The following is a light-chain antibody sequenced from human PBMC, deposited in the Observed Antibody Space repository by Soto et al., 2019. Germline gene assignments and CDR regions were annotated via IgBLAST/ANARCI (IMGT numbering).Light chain of an antibody. V-gene: IGKV1-39*01. CDR2: AAS. J-gene: IGKJ4*01. CDR1: KSISNF. CDR3: QQSYSTPLT. Sequence: DIQMTQSPSSLSASVEDRVTITCRASKSISNFLNWYQQKPGKAPKLLIYAASSLQSGVPARFSGSESGTDFTLTISSLQPEDFATYYCQQSYSTPLTFGGGTKVEIK.